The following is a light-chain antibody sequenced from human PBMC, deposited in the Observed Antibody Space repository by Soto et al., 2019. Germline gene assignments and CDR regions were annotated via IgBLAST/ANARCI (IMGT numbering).Light chain of an antibody. V-gene: IGKV3-15*01. Sequence: VMTQSPAALSVSPGERVTLSCRASQSVRRNLAWYQQKPGQAPRLVIYGASTRATGIPARFSGSGSETEFTLTISSLQSEDFAVYYCQQYNNWPPYTVGQGTKLEI. J-gene: IGKJ2*01. CDR2: GAS. CDR1: QSVRRN. CDR3: QQYNNWPPYT.